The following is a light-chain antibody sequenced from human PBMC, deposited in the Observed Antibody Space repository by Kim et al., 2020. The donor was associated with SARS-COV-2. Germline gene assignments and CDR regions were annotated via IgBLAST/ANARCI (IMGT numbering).Light chain of an antibody. CDR1: HSLLNSNGYNL. J-gene: IGKJ4*01. Sequence: PASIACGSSHSLLNSNGYNLLDWYLQKPGQAPQLLIYLGSNRASGVPDRFSGSGSSTDFTLKSSRVEAEDVGVYYCRQALQTPLTFGGGTKVDIK. CDR3: RQALQTPLT. V-gene: IGKV2-28*01. CDR2: LGS.